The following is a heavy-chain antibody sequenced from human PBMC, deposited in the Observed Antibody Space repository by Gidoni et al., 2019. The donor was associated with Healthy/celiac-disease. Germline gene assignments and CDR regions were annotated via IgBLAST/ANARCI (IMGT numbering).Heavy chain of an antibody. CDR1: GFTFSSYS. Sequence: EVQLVESGGGLVKPGGSLRLSCAASGFTFSSYSMNWVRRAPGKGLEWFSSISSSSSYIYYADSVKGRFTISRDNAKNSLYLQMNSLRAEDTAVYYCARVIYCSGGSCYSLMDYYYYGMDVWGQGTTVTVSS. CDR2: ISSSSSYI. CDR3: ARVIYCSGGSCYSLMDYYYYGMDV. V-gene: IGHV3-21*01. J-gene: IGHJ6*02. D-gene: IGHD2-15*01.